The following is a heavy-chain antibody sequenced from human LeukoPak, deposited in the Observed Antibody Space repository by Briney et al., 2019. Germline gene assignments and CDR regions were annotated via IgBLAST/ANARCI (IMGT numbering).Heavy chain of an antibody. V-gene: IGHV3-74*01. J-gene: IGHJ3*02. D-gene: IGHD5-12*01. CDR3: AREDVDITVSASGAFDI. CDR1: GFTFSSYW. Sequence: GGSLRLSCAASGFTFSSYWMHWVRQAPGKGLVWVSRIISDGSTTSYAASVKGRFTISRDNAKNTLYLQMNSLRAEDTAVYYCAREDVDITVSASGAFDIWGQGTMVTVSS. CDR2: IISDGSTT.